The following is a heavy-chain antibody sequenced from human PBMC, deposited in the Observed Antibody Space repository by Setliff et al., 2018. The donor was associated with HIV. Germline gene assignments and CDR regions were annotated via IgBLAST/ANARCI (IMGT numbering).Heavy chain of an antibody. D-gene: IGHD3-10*01. Sequence: GGSLRLSCVASGFTFSDYYMIWIRQAPGQGLEWVSYISTSSATKYYADSVKGRFTISRHNSKNTLYLQMNSLRAEDTAVYYYAKVPGVWFGELLPYYYYYYMDVWGKGTTVTVSS. V-gene: IGHV3-11*04. CDR2: ISTSSATK. CDR3: AKVPGVWFGELLPYYYYYYMDV. CDR1: GFTFSDYY. J-gene: IGHJ6*03.